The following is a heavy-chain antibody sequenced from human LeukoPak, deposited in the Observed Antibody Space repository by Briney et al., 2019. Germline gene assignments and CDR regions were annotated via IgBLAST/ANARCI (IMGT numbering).Heavy chain of an antibody. V-gene: IGHV4-61*09. Sequence: SETLSLTCTVSSGSISSGNYYWSWIRQPAGKGLEWIGHIYTSGTTHYNPSLKSRVTISVDTSKNQFSLKLSSVTAADTAVYYCARDPHGSMIPKWGQGTLVTVSS. CDR3: ARDPHGSMIPK. J-gene: IGHJ4*02. CDR2: IYTSGTT. D-gene: IGHD3-16*01. CDR1: SGSISSGNYY.